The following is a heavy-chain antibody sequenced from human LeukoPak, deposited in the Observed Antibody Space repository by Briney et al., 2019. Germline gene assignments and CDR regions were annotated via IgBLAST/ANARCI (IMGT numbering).Heavy chain of an antibody. CDR2: FGPEDGET. Sequence: GASVKVSCKVSGYTLTELSMHWVRQAPGKGLEWMGGFGPEDGETIYAQKFQGRVTMTEDTSTDTAYMELSSLRSEDTAVYYCATSRRLGELSLLSFDYWGQGTLVTVSS. J-gene: IGHJ4*02. CDR1: GYTLTELS. CDR3: ATSRRLGELSLLSFDY. V-gene: IGHV1-24*01. D-gene: IGHD3-16*02.